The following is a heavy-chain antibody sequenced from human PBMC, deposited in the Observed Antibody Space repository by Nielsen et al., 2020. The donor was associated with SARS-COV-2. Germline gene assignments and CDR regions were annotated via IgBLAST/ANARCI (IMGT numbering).Heavy chain of an antibody. D-gene: IGHD4-17*01. CDR2: IYYSGST. J-gene: IGHJ4*02. CDR1: GGSVISDVYP. V-gene: IGHV4-30-4*07. CDR3: ARVQYMATVTTYFDY. Sequence: SETLSLTCAVSGGSVISDVYPWSWIRQPPGKGLEWIGNIYYSGSTYYNPSLKSRATMSADTSKNQFSLKLSSVTAADTAVYYCARVQYMATVTTYFDYWGQGTLVTVSS.